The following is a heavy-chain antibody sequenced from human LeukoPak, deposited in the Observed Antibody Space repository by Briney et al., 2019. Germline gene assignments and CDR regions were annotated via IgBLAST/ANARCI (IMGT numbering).Heavy chain of an antibody. J-gene: IGHJ5*02. CDR3: ARDHSSSGYYIWFDP. Sequence: GASVKVSCKASGYTFTGYYMHWVRQAPGQGLEWMGWINPNSGGTNYAQKFQGRVTMTRDTSISTAYMELSRLRSDDTAVYYCARDHSSSGYYIWFDPSGQGTLVTVSS. CDR2: INPNSGGT. CDR1: GYTFTGYY. V-gene: IGHV1-2*02. D-gene: IGHD3-22*01.